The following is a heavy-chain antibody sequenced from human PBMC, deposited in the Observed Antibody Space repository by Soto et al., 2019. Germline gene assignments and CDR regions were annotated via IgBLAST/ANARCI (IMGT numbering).Heavy chain of an antibody. J-gene: IGHJ4*02. CDR3: AEDSYYHDSTGYYIFDY. CDR1: GLTFSNYG. Sequence: QVQLVESGGGVVQPGGSLRLSCVASGLTFSNYGMHWVRQAPGKGLEWVAHISYDGSNEHYVDSVKGRFTISRDNSKNTLYLQMTSMRAEDTDVYYCAEDSYYHDSTGYYIFDYWGQGTLVTVSS. V-gene: IGHV3-30*18. D-gene: IGHD3-22*01. CDR2: ISYDGSNE.